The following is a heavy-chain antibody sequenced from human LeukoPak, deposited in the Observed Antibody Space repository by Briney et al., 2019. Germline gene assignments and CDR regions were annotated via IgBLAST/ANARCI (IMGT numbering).Heavy chain of an antibody. CDR3: ASRINDAFDI. Sequence: GESLKISCKASGYDFTTYWIGWVRQMPGKGLEWMGIIYPGDSDTRYSPSFQGQVTISADKSNSTAYLQWSSLEASDTAMYYCASRINDAFDIWGQGTMVTVSS. CDR1: GYDFTTYW. CDR2: IYPGDSDT. J-gene: IGHJ3*02. V-gene: IGHV5-51*01.